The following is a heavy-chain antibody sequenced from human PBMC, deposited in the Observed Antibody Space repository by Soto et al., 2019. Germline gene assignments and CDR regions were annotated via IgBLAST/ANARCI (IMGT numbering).Heavy chain of an antibody. CDR3: ASVPIAVAGSFNYYYYMDV. J-gene: IGHJ6*03. CDR1: GGSISSSSYY. D-gene: IGHD6-19*01. V-gene: IGHV4-39*01. Sequence: SETLSLTCTVSGGSISSSSYYWVWIRQPTGKGLEWIGSIYYSGSTYYNPSLKSRVTISVDTSKNQFSLKLSSVTAADTAVYYCASVPIAVAGSFNYYYYMDVWGKGTTVTVSS. CDR2: IYYSGST.